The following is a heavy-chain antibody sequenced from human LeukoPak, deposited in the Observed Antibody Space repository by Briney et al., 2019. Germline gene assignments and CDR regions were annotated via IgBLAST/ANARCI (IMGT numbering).Heavy chain of an antibody. J-gene: IGHJ4*02. CDR3: AVDSGSYGGIDY. CDR1: GGSISSSTYY. Sequence: PSETLSLTCTVSGGSISSSTYYWGWVRQPPGRGLEWIGSIYYSGSTYYNPSLKSRVTISVDTSKNQCSLKLSSVTAADTAVYYCAVDSGSYGGIDYWGQGTLVTVSS. CDR2: IYYSGST. D-gene: IGHD1-26*01. V-gene: IGHV4-39*07.